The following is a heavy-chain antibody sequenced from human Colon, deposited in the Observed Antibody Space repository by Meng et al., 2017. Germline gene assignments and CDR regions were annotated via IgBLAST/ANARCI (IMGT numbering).Heavy chain of an antibody. J-gene: IGHJ4*02. D-gene: IGHD2-15*01. CDR3: ARDGGHRADS. CDR1: GFTLTHYW. CDR2: INSDGSST. V-gene: IGHV3-74*01. Sequence: EVDLVGAGGDVVQPGGSLRPPCTASGFTLTHYWMHWVRQAPGKGLVWVSRINSDGSSTSYADYVKGRFTISRDNAKNTLYLQMNSLRAEDTAVYYCARDGGHRADSWGQGTLVTVSS.